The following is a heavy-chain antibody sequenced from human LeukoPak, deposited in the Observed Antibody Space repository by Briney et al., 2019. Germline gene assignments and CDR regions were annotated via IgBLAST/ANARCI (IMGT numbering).Heavy chain of an antibody. CDR3: ARGLSNYYYYMDV. CDR2: IIPIFATA. CDR1: GGTFSSYA. V-gene: IGHV1-69*05. Sequence: ASVKVSCKASGGTFSSYAISWVRQAPGQGLEWMGGIIPIFATANYAQKFQGRVTITTDESTSTAYMELSSLRSEDTAVYYCARGLSNYYYYMDVWGKGTTVTVSS. J-gene: IGHJ6*03. D-gene: IGHD4-11*01.